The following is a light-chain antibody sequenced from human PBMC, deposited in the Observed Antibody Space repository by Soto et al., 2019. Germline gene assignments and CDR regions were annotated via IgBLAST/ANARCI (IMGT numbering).Light chain of an antibody. CDR3: GSYTSTDIPFV. Sequence: QSVLAQPSSVSGSPGQSITISCTGTSTDVGGYNYVSWYQHHPGKGPKLIIYEVNNRPSGVSDRFSGSKSGNKASLTISNLEAEHESEYYCGSYTSTDIPFVFVTGTKVTVL. V-gene: IGLV2-14*01. CDR1: STDVGGYNY. CDR2: EVN. J-gene: IGLJ1*01.